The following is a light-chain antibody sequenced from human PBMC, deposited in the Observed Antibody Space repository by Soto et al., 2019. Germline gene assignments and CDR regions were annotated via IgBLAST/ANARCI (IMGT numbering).Light chain of an antibody. Sequence: EIVLTQSPGTLSLCPGERATVSPRPSQSVSSTYLTWYQQKPGQAPRLLIYDTSNRATGIPARFSGSGSGTDFTLTISSLEPEDFAVYYCQQRSNWPINFGQGTRLEIK. CDR2: DTS. J-gene: IGKJ5*01. CDR3: QQRSNWPIN. V-gene: IGKV3D-20*02. CDR1: QSVSSTY.